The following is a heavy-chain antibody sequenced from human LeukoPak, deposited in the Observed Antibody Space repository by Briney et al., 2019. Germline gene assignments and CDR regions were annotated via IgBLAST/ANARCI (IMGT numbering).Heavy chain of an antibody. D-gene: IGHD2-21*02. CDR3: ARGSLAYCGGDCYSVGDYFDY. Sequence: GGSLRLSCAASGFTFSSYSMNWVRQAPGKGLEWVSSISSSSSYIYYADSVKGRFTISRDNAKNSLYLQMNSLRAEDTAVYYCARGSLAYCGGDCYSVGDYFDYWGQGTLVTVSS. J-gene: IGHJ4*02. V-gene: IGHV3-21*01. CDR1: GFTFSSYS. CDR2: ISSSSSYI.